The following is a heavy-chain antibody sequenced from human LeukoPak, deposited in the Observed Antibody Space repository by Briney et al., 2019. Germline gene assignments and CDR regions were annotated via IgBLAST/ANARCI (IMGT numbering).Heavy chain of an antibody. V-gene: IGHV4-30-2*01. CDR1: GGSISSGGYS. CDR3: ASKDRGINAFDI. J-gene: IGHJ3*02. Sequence: SETLSLTCAVSGGSISSGGYSWSWIRQPPGKGLEWIGYIYHSGSTYYNPSLKSRVTISVDRSKNQFSLKLSSVTAADTAVYYCASKDRGINAFDIWGQGTMVTVSS. CDR2: IYHSGST. D-gene: IGHD3-10*01.